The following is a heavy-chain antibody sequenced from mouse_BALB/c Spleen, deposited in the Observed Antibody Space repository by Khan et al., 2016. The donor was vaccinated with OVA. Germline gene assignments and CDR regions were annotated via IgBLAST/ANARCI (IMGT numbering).Heavy chain of an antibody. V-gene: IGHV3-2*02. CDR1: GYSITSDYA. J-gene: IGHJ2*01. CDR3: ARRENGNYVDYFDY. Sequence: EVKLEESGPGLVKPSQSLSLTCTVTGYSITSDYAWNWIRQFPGNKLEWMGYISYSGGTSYNPSLKSRISITRDTSKNQFFLQLNSVTTEDTATYYCARRENGNYVDYFDYWGQGTTLTVSS. CDR2: ISYSGGT. D-gene: IGHD2-1*01.